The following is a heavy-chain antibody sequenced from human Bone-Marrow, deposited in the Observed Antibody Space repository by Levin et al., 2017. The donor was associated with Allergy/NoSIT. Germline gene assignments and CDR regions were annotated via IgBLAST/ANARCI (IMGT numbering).Heavy chain of an antibody. CDR3: ARDFITMVRGVIEGDAFDS. V-gene: IGHV3-48*03. Sequence: GGSLRLSCAASGFTFSSYEMNWVRQAPGKGLEWVSYISSSGSTIYYADSVKGRFTISRDNAKNSLYLQMNSLRAEDTAVYYCARDFITMVRGVIEGDAFDSWGQGTMVTVSS. CDR1: GFTFSSYE. D-gene: IGHD3-10*01. CDR2: ISSSGSTI. J-gene: IGHJ3*02.